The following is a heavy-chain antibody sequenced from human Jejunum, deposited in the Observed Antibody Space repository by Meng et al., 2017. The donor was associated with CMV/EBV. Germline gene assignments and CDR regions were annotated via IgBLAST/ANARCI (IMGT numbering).Heavy chain of an antibody. Sequence: GFTFDVYALHWVRQAPGKGLEWVSGLSWNGASIGYADSVKGRFTISRDNAKNTLYLQMDSLSSEDSALYYCAKGVLVSGTNYLDNWGQGTLVTVSS. D-gene: IGHD5/OR15-5a*01. CDR3: AKGVLVSGTNYLDN. CDR2: LSWNGASI. CDR1: GFTFDVYA. J-gene: IGHJ4*02. V-gene: IGHV3-9*01.